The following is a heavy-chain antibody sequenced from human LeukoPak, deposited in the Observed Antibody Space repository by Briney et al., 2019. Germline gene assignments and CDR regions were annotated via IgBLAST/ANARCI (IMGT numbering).Heavy chain of an antibody. CDR2: IKEDGSEN. CDR3: AKGGSWFGP. J-gene: IGHJ5*02. D-gene: IGHD1-26*01. Sequence: SGGSLRLSCAVSGFPFSNSWMYWVRQAPGKGLEWVANIKEDGSENNYVDSVKGRFTISRDNAKNSLYLQMNSLRVEDTAMYYCAKGGSWFGPWGQGTLVTVSS. CDR1: GFPFSNSW. V-gene: IGHV3-7*01.